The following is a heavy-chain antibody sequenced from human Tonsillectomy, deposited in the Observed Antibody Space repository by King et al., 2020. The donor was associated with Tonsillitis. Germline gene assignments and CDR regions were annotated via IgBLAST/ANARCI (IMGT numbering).Heavy chain of an antibody. Sequence: VQLVESGGGVVQPGRSLRLSCAASGFTFSSYAMHWVRPAPGKGVEGGAGISYDGSNKYYAVSVKGRFTISRDNSKNTLYLQMNSRRAEDTAVYYCARDGVLRFLEWLSHFDYWGQGTLVTVSS. V-gene: IGHV3-30-3*01. J-gene: IGHJ4*02. CDR3: ARDGVLRFLEWLSHFDY. CDR1: GFTFSSYA. D-gene: IGHD3-3*01. CDR2: ISYDGSNK.